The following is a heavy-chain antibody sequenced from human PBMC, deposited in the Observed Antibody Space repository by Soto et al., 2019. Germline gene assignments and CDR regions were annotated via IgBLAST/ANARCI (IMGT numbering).Heavy chain of an antibody. J-gene: IGHJ5*02. CDR1: GGSILDSTYY. CDR2: IFYSGGT. CDR3: ARQASGYYYGWFDP. V-gene: IGHV4-39*01. Sequence: QLLLQESGPGLVKPSETLSLTCTVSGGSILDSTYYWAWIRQSPGKGLEWIGTIFYSGGTFYTPSLKSRVTMCVDTSNNQFSLKLSSVPAADTAVYYCARQASGYYYGWFDPWGQGTLVTVSS. D-gene: IGHD3-22*01.